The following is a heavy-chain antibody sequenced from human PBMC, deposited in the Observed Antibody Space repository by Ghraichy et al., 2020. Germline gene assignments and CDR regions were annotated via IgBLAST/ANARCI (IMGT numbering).Heavy chain of an antibody. CDR3: ARQPRSWDPYYDFWSGYYWFDP. Sequence: SETLSLTCTVSGGSISSSSYYWGWIRQPPGKGLEWIGSIYYSGSTYYNPSLKSRVTISVDTSKNQFSLKLSSVTAADTAVYYCARQPRSWDPYYDFWSGYYWFDPWGQGTLVPVSS. CDR2: IYYSGST. CDR1: GGSISSSSYY. V-gene: IGHV4-39*01. J-gene: IGHJ5*02. D-gene: IGHD3-3*01.